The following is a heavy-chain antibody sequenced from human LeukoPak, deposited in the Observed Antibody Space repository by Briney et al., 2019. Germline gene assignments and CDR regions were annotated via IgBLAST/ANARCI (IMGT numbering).Heavy chain of an antibody. CDR2: INPSGGST. CDR1: GGTFSSYA. D-gene: IGHD3-16*02. V-gene: IGHV1-46*01. J-gene: IGHJ6*03. CDR3: ARDRDDDYGLGSYPTGYMDV. Sequence: GASVKVSCKASGGTFSSYAISWVRQAPGQGLEWMGIINPSGGSTSYAQKFQGRVTMTRDMSTSTVYMEMSSLRSEDTAVYYCARDRDDDYGLGSYPTGYMDVWGKGTTVTVSS.